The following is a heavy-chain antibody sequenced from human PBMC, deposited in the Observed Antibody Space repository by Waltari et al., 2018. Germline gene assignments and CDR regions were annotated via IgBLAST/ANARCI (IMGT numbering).Heavy chain of an antibody. V-gene: IGHV1-2*02. CDR2: INPNSGGT. CDR3: ARGPLYNWKTHFDY. Sequence: QVQLVQSGAEVTKPGASVKVSCKASGYTFTGSYLHWVPHAPGQGLEWMGWINPNSGGTNYAQKFQGRVTMTRDTSISTAYMELSRLRSDDTAVYYCARGPLYNWKTHFDYWGQGTLVTVSS. CDR1: GYTFTGSY. D-gene: IGHD1-20*01. J-gene: IGHJ4*02.